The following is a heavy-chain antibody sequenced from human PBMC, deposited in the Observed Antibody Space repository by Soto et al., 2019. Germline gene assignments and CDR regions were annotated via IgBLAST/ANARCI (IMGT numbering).Heavy chain of an antibody. CDR2: MNPNSGNT. CDR3: ARGPSPGCFDWLWVAYYYYGMDV. V-gene: IGHV1-8*01. J-gene: IGHJ6*02. Sequence: ASVKVSCKASGSTFTSYDINWVRQATGQGLEWMGWMNPNSGNTGYAQKFQGRVTMTRNTSISTAYMELSSLRSEDTAVYYFARGPSPGCFDWLWVAYYYYGMDVWGQGTTVTFSS. D-gene: IGHD3-9*01. CDR1: GSTFTSYD.